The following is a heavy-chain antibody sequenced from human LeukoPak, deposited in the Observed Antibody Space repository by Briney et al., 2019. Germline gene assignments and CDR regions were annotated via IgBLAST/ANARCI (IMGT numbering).Heavy chain of an antibody. CDR1: GFSFISYG. D-gene: IGHD1-26*01. CDR3: ARAYSGSYYDAFDI. Sequence: GGSLRLSCAASGFSFISYGMHWVRQAPGKGLEWVGVISDDGRNKKYADSVKGRFTISRDNSKDTLYLQMNSLRDEDTAVYYYARAYSGSYYDAFDIWGQGTMVTVSS. J-gene: IGHJ3*02. V-gene: IGHV3-30*03. CDR2: ISDDGRNK.